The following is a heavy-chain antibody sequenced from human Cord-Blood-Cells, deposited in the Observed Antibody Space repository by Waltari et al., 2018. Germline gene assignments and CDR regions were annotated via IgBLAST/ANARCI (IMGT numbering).Heavy chain of an antibody. D-gene: IGHD1-26*01. CDR3: ARDLAGGVGATDY. CDR1: GFTFICYA. J-gene: IGHJ4*02. Sequence: QVQLVESGGGVVQPGRSLRRPCAASGFTFICYATHWVLRAPGKGLVWVAVISYDGSNKYYADSVKGRFTISRDNSKNTLYLQMNSLRAEDTAVYYCARDLAGGVGATDYWGQGTLVTVSS. V-gene: IGHV3-30*04. CDR2: ISYDGSNK.